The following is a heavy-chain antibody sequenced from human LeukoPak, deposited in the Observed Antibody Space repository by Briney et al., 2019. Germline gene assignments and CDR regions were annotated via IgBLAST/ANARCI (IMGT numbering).Heavy chain of an antibody. CDR1: GYTFTSYG. V-gene: IGHV1-18*01. Sequence: ASVKVSCKASGYTFTSYGISWLRQAPGQGLEWMGWISAYNGNTNYAQKFQGRVTITTDESTSTAYMELSSLRSEDTAVYYCARGPRSHYYYYYMDVWGKGTTVTVSS. J-gene: IGHJ6*03. CDR3: ARGPRSHYYYYYMDV. CDR2: ISAYNGNT.